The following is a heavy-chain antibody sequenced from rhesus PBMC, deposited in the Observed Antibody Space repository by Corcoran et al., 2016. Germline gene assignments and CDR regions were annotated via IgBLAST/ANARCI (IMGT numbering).Heavy chain of an antibody. D-gene: IGHD6-25*01. Sequence: QLQLQESGPGLVKPSETLSVTCAVSGGSISSSYWSWIRQAPGKGLGWIGYIYGSGSSTNYNPSLKSRVTLSVDTSKNQLSLKLSSVTAADTAVYYCAREGSPYYFDYWGQGVLVTVSS. J-gene: IGHJ4*01. CDR3: AREGSPYYFDY. CDR1: GGSISSSY. V-gene: IGHV4-169*02. CDR2: IYGSGSST.